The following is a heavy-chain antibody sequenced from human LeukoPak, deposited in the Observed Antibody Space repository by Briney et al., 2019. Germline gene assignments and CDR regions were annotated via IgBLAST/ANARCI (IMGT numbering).Heavy chain of an antibody. CDR3: ARVVDCSSTSCYSFGWFDP. CDR1: GGSISSSSYY. V-gene: IGHV4-39*07. Sequence: SETLSLTCTVSGGSISSSSYYWGWIRQPPGKGLEWIGSIYYSGSTYYNPSLKSRVTISVDTSKNQFSLKLSSVTAADTAVYYCARVVDCSSTSCYSFGWFDPWGQGTLVTVSS. J-gene: IGHJ5*02. CDR2: IYYSGST. D-gene: IGHD2-2*01.